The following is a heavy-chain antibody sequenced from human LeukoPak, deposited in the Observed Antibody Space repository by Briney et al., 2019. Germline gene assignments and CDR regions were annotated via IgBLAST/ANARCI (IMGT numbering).Heavy chain of an antibody. V-gene: IGHV3-30*18. CDR2: ISYDGSNK. J-gene: IGHJ4*02. CDR3: AKDPGVVVVAATGLDY. Sequence: GGSLRLSCAASGFTFSSYGMHWVRQAPGKGLEWVAVISYDGSNKYYADSVKGRFTISRDNSKNTLYLQMNSLRAEDTAVYYCAKDPGVVVVAATGLDYWGQETLVTVSS. CDR1: GFTFSSYG. D-gene: IGHD2-15*01.